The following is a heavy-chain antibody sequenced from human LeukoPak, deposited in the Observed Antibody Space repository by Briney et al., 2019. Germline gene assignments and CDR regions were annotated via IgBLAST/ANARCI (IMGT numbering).Heavy chain of an antibody. D-gene: IGHD3-9*01. CDR3: ARKGGYFDWLFPPDYYGMDV. V-gene: IGHV3-23*01. Sequence: SGGSLRLSCAVSGITLSNYGMSWVRQAPGKGLEWVAGISDSGGRTNYADSVKGRFTISRDNPKNTLYLQMNSLRAEDTAVYYCARKGGYFDWLFPPDYYGMDVWGQGTTVTVSS. CDR2: ISDSGGRT. CDR1: GITLSNYG. J-gene: IGHJ6*02.